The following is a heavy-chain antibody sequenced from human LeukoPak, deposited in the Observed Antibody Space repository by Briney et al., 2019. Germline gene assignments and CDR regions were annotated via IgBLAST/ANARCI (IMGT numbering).Heavy chain of an antibody. Sequence: SETLSLTCTVSGGSISSYYWSWIRQPPGKGLEWIGYINYSGSTNYNPSLKSRVTISVDTSKNQFSLKLSSVTAADTAVYYCARHGHVLRYFDWLLDYWGQGTLVTISS. J-gene: IGHJ4*02. D-gene: IGHD3-9*01. V-gene: IGHV4-59*08. CDR2: INYSGST. CDR3: ARHGHVLRYFDWLLDY. CDR1: GGSISSYY.